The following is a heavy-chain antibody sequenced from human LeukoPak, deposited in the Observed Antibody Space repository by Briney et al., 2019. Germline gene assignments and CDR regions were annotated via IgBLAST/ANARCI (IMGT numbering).Heavy chain of an antibody. Sequence: PGGSLRLSCAASGFTFSSYAMSWVRQAPGKGLEWVSAFSGSGGSTYYADSVKGRFTISRDNSKNTLYLQMNSLRAEDTAVYYCAKAQLQYCSGGSCFDAFDIWGQGTMVTVSS. CDR1: GFTFSSYA. V-gene: IGHV3-23*01. D-gene: IGHD2-15*01. CDR2: FSGSGGST. J-gene: IGHJ3*02. CDR3: AKAQLQYCSGGSCFDAFDI.